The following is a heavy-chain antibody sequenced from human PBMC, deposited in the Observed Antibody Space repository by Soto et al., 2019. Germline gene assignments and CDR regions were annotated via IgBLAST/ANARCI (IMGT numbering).Heavy chain of an antibody. CDR3: DREGIAVAGTDMDV. Sequence: SHTLSLTCAISVDSVSSNSAAWNWIRQSPSRGLEWLGRTYYRSKWYNDYAVSVKSRITINPDTSKNQFSLQLNSVTPEDTAVYYCDREGIAVAGTDMDVWGQGTTVTVSS. V-gene: IGHV6-1*01. D-gene: IGHD6-19*01. J-gene: IGHJ6*02. CDR2: TYYRSKWYN. CDR1: VDSVSSNSAA.